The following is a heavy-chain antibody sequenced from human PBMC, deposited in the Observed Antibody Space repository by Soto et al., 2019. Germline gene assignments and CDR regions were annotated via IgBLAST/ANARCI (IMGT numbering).Heavy chain of an antibody. CDR2: VTYDGSSG. Sequence: QVQLVESGGGVVQPGRSLRLSCEVSGFTFRSYAMHWVRQAPGRGLEWVATVTYDGSSGYYADSVKGRFTISRDNPKNTLYLQMNSLRVEDTAVYYCARDKGQVWSDYWGQGALVTVSS. V-gene: IGHV3-30*04. CDR3: ARDKGQVWSDY. CDR1: GFTFRSYA. J-gene: IGHJ4*02. D-gene: IGHD5-18*01.